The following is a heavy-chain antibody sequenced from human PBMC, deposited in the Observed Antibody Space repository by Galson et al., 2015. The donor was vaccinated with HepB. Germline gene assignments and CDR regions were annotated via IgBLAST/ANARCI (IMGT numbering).Heavy chain of an antibody. J-gene: IGHJ4*02. CDR3: ARGESDKDSEPPDD. V-gene: IGHV3-33*01. CDR2: IWYDGSEK. D-gene: IGHD1-26*01. Sequence: SLRLSCAASGLAFHNYAMHWVRQAPGKGLEWMAVIWYDGSEKYYADSVKRRFTISRDNSKNILFLDMNSLRVEDTAICYCARGESDKDSEPPDDWGQGTLVTVSS. CDR1: GLAFHNYA.